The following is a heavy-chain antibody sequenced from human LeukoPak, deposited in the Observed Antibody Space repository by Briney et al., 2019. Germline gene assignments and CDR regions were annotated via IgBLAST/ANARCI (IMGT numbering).Heavy chain of an antibody. V-gene: IGHV4-4*07. CDR1: GGSISSYY. CDR2: IYTSGST. Sequence: SETLSLTCTVSGGSISSYYWSWIRQPAGKGLEWIGRIYTSGSTNYNPSLKSRVTMSVDTSKNQFSLKLSSVTAADTAVYYCARDFDELLRFNWFDPRGQGTLVTVSS. CDR3: ARDFDELLRFNWFDP. J-gene: IGHJ5*02. D-gene: IGHD1-26*01.